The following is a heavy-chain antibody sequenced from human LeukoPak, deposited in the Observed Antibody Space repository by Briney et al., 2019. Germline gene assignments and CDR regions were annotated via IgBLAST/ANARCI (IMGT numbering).Heavy chain of an antibody. CDR3: ARSNDAFDI. Sequence: GSLRLSCAASGFTFSDYYMSWIRQAPGKGLEWIGYIYYSGSTNYNPSLKSRVTISVDTSKNQFSLKLSSVTAADTAVYYCARSNDAFDIWGQGTMVTVSS. V-gene: IGHV4-59*08. J-gene: IGHJ3*02. CDR1: GFTFSDYY. CDR2: IYYSGST.